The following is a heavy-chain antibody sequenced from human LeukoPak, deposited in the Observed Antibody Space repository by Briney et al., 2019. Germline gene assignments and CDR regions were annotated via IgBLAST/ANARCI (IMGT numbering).Heavy chain of an antibody. CDR1: GGSISSYY. CDR2: IYYSGST. D-gene: IGHD3-22*01. J-gene: IGHJ4*02. Sequence: SETLSLTCTVSGGSISSYYWNWIRQPPGKGLEWIGYIYYSGSTNYNPSLKSRVTISVDTSKNHFSLKLSSVTAADTAVYYCARPKYYYDSSGYYLDYWGQGTLVTVSS. CDR3: ARPKYYYDSSGYYLDY. V-gene: IGHV4-59*01.